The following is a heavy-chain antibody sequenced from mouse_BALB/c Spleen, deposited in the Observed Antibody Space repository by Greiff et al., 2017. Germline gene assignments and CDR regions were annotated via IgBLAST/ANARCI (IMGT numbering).Heavy chain of an antibody. CDR3: ARDYRYDGDY. J-gene: IGHJ2*01. CDR2: ISSGGSYT. CDR1: GFTFSSYG. Sequence: DVQLVESGGDLVKPGGSLKLSCASSGFTFSSYGMSWVRQTPDKRLEWVATISSGGSYTYYPDSVKGRFTISRDNAKNTLYLQMSSLKSEDTAMYYCARDYRYDGDYWGQGTTLTVSS. V-gene: IGHV5-6*01. D-gene: IGHD2-14*01.